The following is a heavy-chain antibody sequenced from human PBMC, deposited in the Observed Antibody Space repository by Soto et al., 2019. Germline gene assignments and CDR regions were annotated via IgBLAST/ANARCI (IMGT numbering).Heavy chain of an antibody. V-gene: IGHV1-18*01. CDR3: ARVVGALGHWFDP. CDR2: ISAYNGNT. J-gene: IGHJ5*02. CDR1: GYTFTSYG. Sequence: QVQLVQSGAEVKKPGASVKVSCKASGYTFTSYGISWVRQAPGQGLEWMGRISAYNGNTNYAQKLQGRFPMTTDTSTSTGYMELRSLTSDDTAVYDCARVVGALGHWFDPWGQGTLVNVSS. D-gene: IGHD1-26*01.